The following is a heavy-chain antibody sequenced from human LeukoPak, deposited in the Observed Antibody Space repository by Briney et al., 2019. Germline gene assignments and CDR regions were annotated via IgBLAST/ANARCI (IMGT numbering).Heavy chain of an antibody. J-gene: IGHJ4*02. D-gene: IGHD3-3*01. V-gene: IGHV3-48*01. CDR3: ARSYYDFWSAETPFDY. CDR2: ISSSSSTI. Sequence: PGGSLRLFCAASGFTFSSYSMNWVRQAPGKGREWVSYISSSSSTIYYADSVKGRFTISRDNAKNSLYLQRNSLRAEDTAVYYCARSYYDFWSAETPFDYWGQGTLVTVSS. CDR1: GFTFSSYS.